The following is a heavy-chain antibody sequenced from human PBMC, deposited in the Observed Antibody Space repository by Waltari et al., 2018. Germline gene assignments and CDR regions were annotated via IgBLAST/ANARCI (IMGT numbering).Heavy chain of an antibody. V-gene: IGHV4-31*03. CDR1: GGSISSGGYY. Sequence: QVQLQESGPGLVKPSQTLSLTCTVSGGSISSGGYYWSWIRQHPGQGLEWIGYIDYRGSTYYNPSLKSRVTISVDTSKNQCSLKLSSVTAADTAVYYCARMGGAYYDFWSGYRWGQGTMVTVSS. CDR2: IDYRGST. J-gene: IGHJ3*01. CDR3: ARMGGAYYDFWSGYR. D-gene: IGHD3-3*01.